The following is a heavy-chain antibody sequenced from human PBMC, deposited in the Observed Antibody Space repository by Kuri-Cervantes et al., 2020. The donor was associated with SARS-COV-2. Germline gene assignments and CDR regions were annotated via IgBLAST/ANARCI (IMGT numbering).Heavy chain of an antibody. V-gene: IGHV3-48*03. CDR3: TRWRVGAKT. CDR2: ISSTGDTI. D-gene: IGHD1-26*01. J-gene: IGHJ4*02. CDR1: EFTFSSYE. Sequence: GESLKISCAASEFTFSSYEVNWVRQTPGKGLEWVSYISSTGDTIYYADSVKGRFTISRDNAKNSLYLQMNSLRAEDTAVYYCTRWRVGAKTWGQGTLVTVPQ.